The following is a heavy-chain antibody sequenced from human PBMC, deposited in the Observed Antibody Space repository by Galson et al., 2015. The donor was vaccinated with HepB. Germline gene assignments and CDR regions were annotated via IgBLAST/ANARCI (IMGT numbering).Heavy chain of an antibody. CDR2: INPGGGNT. V-gene: IGHV1-46*01. CDR1: RYSFTSYY. D-gene: IGHD7-27*01. Sequence: SVKVSCKASRYSFTSYYIHWVRQAPGQRLEWMGIINPGGGNTNYAQKFQGRVTLTRDTSTSTVYMELSSLRSEDTAVYYCVRDANWGPEDYSDYWGQGTLVTVSS. J-gene: IGHJ4*02. CDR3: VRDANWGPEDYSDY.